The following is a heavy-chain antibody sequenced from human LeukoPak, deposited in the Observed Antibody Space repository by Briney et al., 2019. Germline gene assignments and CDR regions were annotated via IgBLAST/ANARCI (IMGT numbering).Heavy chain of an antibody. V-gene: IGHV3-21*01. J-gene: IGHJ2*01. CDR2: ISSSSSYI. D-gene: IGHD1-26*01. CDR3: AREGPTVGSKWDNWYFDL. Sequence: GGSLRLSCAASGFTFSSYSMNWVRQAPGKGLEWVSSISSSSSYIYYADSVKGRFTISRDNAKNSLYLQMNSLRPGDTAVYYCAREGPTVGSKWDNWYFDLWGRGTLVTVSS. CDR1: GFTFSSYS.